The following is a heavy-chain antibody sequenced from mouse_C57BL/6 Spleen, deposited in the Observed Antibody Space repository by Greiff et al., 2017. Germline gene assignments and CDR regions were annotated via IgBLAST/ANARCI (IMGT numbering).Heavy chain of an antibody. V-gene: IGHV1-50*01. J-gene: IGHJ2*01. CDR3: ARWDYGSSPDY. D-gene: IGHD1-1*01. CDR2: IDPSDRDT. Sequence: VQLQQPGAELVKPGASVKLSCKASGYTFTSYWMQWVKQRPGQGLEWIGEIDPSDRDTNYNQKLKGKATLTVETSSSTAYLQLSSRTSEDSAVYYCARWDYGSSPDYWGQGTTLTVSS. CDR1: GYTFTSYW.